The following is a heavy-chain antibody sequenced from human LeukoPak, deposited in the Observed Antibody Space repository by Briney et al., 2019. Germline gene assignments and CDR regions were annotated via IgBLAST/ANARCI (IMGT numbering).Heavy chain of an antibody. J-gene: IGHJ3*02. V-gene: IGHV1-2*02. CDR3: AREASCGGDCYSVGGAFDI. Sequence: ASVKVSCKASGYTFTGYYMHWVRQAPGQGLEWMGWINPNSGGTNYAQKFQGRVTMTRDTSTSTVYMELNSLRFDDTAVYYCAREASCGGDCYSVGGAFDIWGQGTMVTVSS. CDR2: INPNSGGT. D-gene: IGHD2-21*02. CDR1: GYTFTGYY.